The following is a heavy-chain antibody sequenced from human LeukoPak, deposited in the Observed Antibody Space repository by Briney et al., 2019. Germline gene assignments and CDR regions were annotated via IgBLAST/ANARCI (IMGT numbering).Heavy chain of an antibody. V-gene: IGHV3-23*01. CDR1: GFTFSSYA. CDR2: ISGSGGST. Sequence: PGGSLGLSCAASGFTFSSYAMSWVRQAPGKGLEWVSAISGSGGSTYYADSVKGRFTISRDNSKNTLYLQMNSLRAEDTAVYYCASWPRIVGATGDFDYWGQGTLVTVSS. D-gene: IGHD1-26*01. J-gene: IGHJ4*02. CDR3: ASWPRIVGATGDFDY.